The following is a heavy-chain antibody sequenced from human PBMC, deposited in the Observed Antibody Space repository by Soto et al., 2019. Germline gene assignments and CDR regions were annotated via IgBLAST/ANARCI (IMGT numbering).Heavy chain of an antibody. V-gene: IGHV4-61*01. D-gene: IGHD3-3*01. J-gene: IGHJ4*02. Sequence: PSETLSLTCTVSGGSVSSGSYYWSWIRQPPGKGLEWIGYIYYSGSTNYNPSLKSRVTISVDTSKNQFSLKLSSVTAADTAVYYCARDQRLTHYDLWSGIRSARDVWGQGTLVTVSS. CDR2: IYYSGST. CDR3: ARDQRLTHYDLWSGIRSARDV. CDR1: GGSVSSGSYY.